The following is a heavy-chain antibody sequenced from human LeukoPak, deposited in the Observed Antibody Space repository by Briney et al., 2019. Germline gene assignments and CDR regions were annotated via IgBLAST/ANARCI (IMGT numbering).Heavy chain of an antibody. CDR1: GFTVSSNY. Sequence: GGSLRLSCAASGFTVSSNYMSWVRQAPGKGLEWVSVIYSGASTYYADSVKGRFTISRDNSKNTLYLQMNSLRADDTALYYCARLVAGGTGWFDPWGQGTLVTVSS. J-gene: IGHJ5*02. V-gene: IGHV3-53*01. CDR3: ARLVAGGTGWFDP. D-gene: IGHD2-15*01. CDR2: IYSGAST.